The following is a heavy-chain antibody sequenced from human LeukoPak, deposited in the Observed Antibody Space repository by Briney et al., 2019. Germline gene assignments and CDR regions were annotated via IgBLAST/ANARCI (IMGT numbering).Heavy chain of an antibody. D-gene: IGHD3-16*01. CDR2: IIPILGIA. CDR3: ARDRIMITFGGANCLDP. V-gene: IGHV1-69*04. Sequence: ASVKVSCKASGGTFSSYAISWVRQAPGQGLEWMGRIIPILGIANYAQKFQGRVTITADKSTSTAYMELSSLRSEDTAVYYCARDRIMITFGGANCLDPWGQGTLVTVSS. CDR1: GGTFSSYA. J-gene: IGHJ5*02.